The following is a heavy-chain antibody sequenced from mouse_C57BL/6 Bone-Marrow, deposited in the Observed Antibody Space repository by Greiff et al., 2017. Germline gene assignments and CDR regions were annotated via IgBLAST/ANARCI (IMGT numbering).Heavy chain of an antibody. D-gene: IGHD2-3*01. Sequence: VQLVESGAELMKPGASVKLSCKATGYTFTGYWIEWVKQRPGHGLEWIGEILPGIGSTNYNEKFKGKATFTADTSSNTAYMQLSSLTTEDSAIYYCARWGWLLPLFAYWGQGTLVTVSA. V-gene: IGHV1-9*01. CDR3: ARWGWLLPLFAY. J-gene: IGHJ3*01. CDR2: ILPGIGST. CDR1: GYTFTGYW.